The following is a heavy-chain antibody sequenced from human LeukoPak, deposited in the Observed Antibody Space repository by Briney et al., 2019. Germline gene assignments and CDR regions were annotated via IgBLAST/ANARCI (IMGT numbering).Heavy chain of an antibody. CDR2: IFPGDSDT. CDR1: GYSFSSYW. Sequence: GESLKISWKGSGYSFSSYWIGWVRRMPGKGLEWMGIIFPGDSDTRYSPSFQGQVTISADKSISTPYLQWSSLKASDTAMYYCARHVSWGYGDYVDCWGQGILVTVSS. V-gene: IGHV5-51*01. D-gene: IGHD4-17*01. J-gene: IGHJ4*02. CDR3: ARHVSWGYGDYVDC.